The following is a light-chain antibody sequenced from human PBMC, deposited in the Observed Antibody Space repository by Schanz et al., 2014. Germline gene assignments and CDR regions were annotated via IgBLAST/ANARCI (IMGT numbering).Light chain of an antibody. V-gene: IGLV2-8*01. CDR2: EVS. J-gene: IGLJ3*02. Sequence: QSALTQPPSASGSPGQSVTISCTGTSSDVGGYNYVSWYQQHPGKAPKLMIYEVSKRPSGVPDRFSGSKSGNTASLTVSGLQAEDEADYYCCSAWVFGGGTKLTVL. CDR3: CSAWV. CDR1: SSDVGGYNY.